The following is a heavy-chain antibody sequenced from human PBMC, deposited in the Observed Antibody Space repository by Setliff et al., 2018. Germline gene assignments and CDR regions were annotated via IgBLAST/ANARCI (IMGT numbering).Heavy chain of an antibody. V-gene: IGHV4-59*08. D-gene: IGHD4-17*01. CDR1: GGSIRSYY. CDR2: IYYSGST. J-gene: IGHJ4*02. CDR3: AGSTVTQVDY. Sequence: PSETLSLTCTVSGGSIRSYYWNWIRQPPGKGLEWIVYIYYSGSTNYNPSLKSRVTISVDTSKNHFSLKLSSVTAADTAVYYCAGSTVTQVDYWGQGTLVTVSS.